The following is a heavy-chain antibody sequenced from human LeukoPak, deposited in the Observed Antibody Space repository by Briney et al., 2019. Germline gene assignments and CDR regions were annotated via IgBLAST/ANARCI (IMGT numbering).Heavy chain of an antibody. CDR2: IWCDGSNK. CDR3: ARDRGSYFQIKYYFDY. V-gene: IGHV3-33*01. Sequence: GRSLRLSCAASGFSFSSYGMHWVRQAPGKGLEWVAVIWCDGSNKYYADSVKGRFTISRDNSKNTLYLQMNSLRAEDTAVYYCARDRGSYFQIKYYFDYWGQGTLVTVSS. D-gene: IGHD1-26*01. CDR1: GFSFSSYG. J-gene: IGHJ4*02.